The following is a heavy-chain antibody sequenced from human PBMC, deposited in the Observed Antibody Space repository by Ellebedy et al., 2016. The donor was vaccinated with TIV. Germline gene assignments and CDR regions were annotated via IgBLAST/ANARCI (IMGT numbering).Heavy chain of an antibody. D-gene: IGHD3-3*02. Sequence: PGGSLRLSCAASGFTFSSYSMNWVRQAPGKGLEWVSSISSSSSYIYYADSVKGRFTISRDNAKNSLYLQMNSLRAEDTAVYYCARGGTYSIWESRSGHFDLWGRGTLVTVSS. CDR2: ISSSSSYI. J-gene: IGHJ2*01. CDR3: ARGGTYSIWESRSGHFDL. V-gene: IGHV3-21*01. CDR1: GFTFSSYS.